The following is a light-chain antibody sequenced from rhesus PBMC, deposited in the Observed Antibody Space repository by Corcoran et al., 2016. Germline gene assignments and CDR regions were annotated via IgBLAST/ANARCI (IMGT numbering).Light chain of an antibody. CDR3: QHGYGAPFT. CDR1: ENVNNY. J-gene: IGKJ3*01. V-gene: IGKV1-74*01. Sequence: DIQMTQSPSSLSASVGDRVTITRRASENVNNYLNWYQQKPRKAPKLLVYKASTLQSGVPSRFSGSGSVTDYTFAISSLQPECVATDYCQHGYGAPFTFGAWTKLDI. CDR2: KAS.